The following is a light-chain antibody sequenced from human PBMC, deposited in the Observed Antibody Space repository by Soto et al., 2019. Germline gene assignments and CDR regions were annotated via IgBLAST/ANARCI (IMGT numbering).Light chain of an antibody. CDR3: SSYTSSATWV. J-gene: IGLJ3*02. Sequence: QSALTQPASVSGSPGQSITISCTGTSGDVGIYNFVSWYQQHPGKAPKLIIYEANKRPSGVSNRFSGSKSGNTASLTISGLQAEDEADYYCSSYTSSATWVFGGGTKLTVL. CDR1: SGDVGIYNF. CDR2: EAN. V-gene: IGLV2-14*02.